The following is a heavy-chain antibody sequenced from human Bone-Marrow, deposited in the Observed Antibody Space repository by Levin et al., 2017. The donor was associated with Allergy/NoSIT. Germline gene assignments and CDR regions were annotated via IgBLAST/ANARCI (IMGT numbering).Heavy chain of an antibody. CDR1: GGTFSSYA. CDR3: ARNRRFGELSGYYYYGMDV. J-gene: IGHJ6*02. V-gene: IGHV1-69*01. Sequence: KISCKASGGTFSSYAISWVRQAPGQGLEWMGGIIPIFGTANYAQKFQGRVTITADESTSTAYMEPSSLRSEDTAVYYCARNRRFGELSGYYYYGMDVWGQGTTVTVSS. D-gene: IGHD3-10*01. CDR2: IIPIFGTA.